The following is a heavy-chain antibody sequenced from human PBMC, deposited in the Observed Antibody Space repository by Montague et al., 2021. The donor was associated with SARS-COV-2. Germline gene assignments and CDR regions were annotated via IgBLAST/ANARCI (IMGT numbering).Heavy chain of an antibody. CDR2: INHSGST. CDR3: ARGKYSSGWYGPKYYFDY. V-gene: IGHV4-34*01. J-gene: IGHJ4*02. CDR1: GGSFSGYY. D-gene: IGHD6-19*01. Sequence: SETLSLTCAVYGGSFSGYYWSWIRQPPGKGLEWIGEINHSGSTNYNPSLKSRVTISVDTSKNQFSLKLSSVTAADTAVYCCARGKYSSGWYGPKYYFDYWGQGTLVTVSS.